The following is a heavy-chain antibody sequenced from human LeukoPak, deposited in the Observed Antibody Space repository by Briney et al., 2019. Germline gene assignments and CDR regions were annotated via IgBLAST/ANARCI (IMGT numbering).Heavy chain of an antibody. CDR2: IYYSGST. CDR1: GGSISSYY. V-gene: IGHV4-59*01. CDR3: AGVYYDFWSAPGAFDI. D-gene: IGHD3-3*01. J-gene: IGHJ3*02. Sequence: SETLSLTCTVSGGSISSYYWSWIRQPPGKGLEWIGYIYYSGSTNYNPSLKSRVTISVDTSKNQFSLKLSSVTAADTAVYYCAGVYYDFWSAPGAFDIWGQGTMVTVSS.